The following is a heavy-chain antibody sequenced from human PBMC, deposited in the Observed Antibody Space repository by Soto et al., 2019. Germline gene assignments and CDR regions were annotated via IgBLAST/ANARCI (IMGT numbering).Heavy chain of an antibody. D-gene: IGHD3-22*01. J-gene: IGHJ4*02. CDR2: IIPILGIA. CDR1: GGTFSSYS. V-gene: IGHV1-69*02. CDR3: ARGLHYDSISLDDY. Sequence: QVQLVQSGAEVKKPVSSVKVSCKASGGTFSSYSISWVRQAPGQGLEWMGRIIPILGIANYAQKFQGRVTITADKSTSTAYMELSSLRSEDTAVYYCARGLHYDSISLDDYWGQGTLVTVSS.